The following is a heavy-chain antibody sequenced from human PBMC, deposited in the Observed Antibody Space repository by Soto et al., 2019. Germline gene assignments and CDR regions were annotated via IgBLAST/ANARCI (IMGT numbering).Heavy chain of an antibody. Sequence: SETLSLTCTLSGASITSTTYFWAWIRQLPGRGLEWVGSNYYSGKTHYNPSLKNRVTISVDRSKYQFSLQMTTVTAADTDVYYCAKNLPRTGRFDYWGQGTLVTVSS. CDR3: AKNLPRTGRFDY. CDR2: NYYSGKT. J-gene: IGHJ4*02. CDR1: GASITSTTYF. V-gene: IGHV4-39*01.